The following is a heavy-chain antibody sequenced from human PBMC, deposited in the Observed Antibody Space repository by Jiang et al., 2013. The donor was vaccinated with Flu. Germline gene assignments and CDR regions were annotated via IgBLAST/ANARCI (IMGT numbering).Heavy chain of an antibody. CDR2: ISYSGST. V-gene: IGHV4-59*01. D-gene: IGHD3-9*01. CDR1: GGSMSNFY. Sequence: GPGLVKPSETLSLTCTVSGGSMSNFYWNWIRQPPGKGLEWIGYISYSGSTNYNPSLKSRVTISVDTSKNQFSLKLSAVTAADTAVYYCARDLMRRDFDWLLSDVFYYYYGMDVWGQGTTVTVSS. J-gene: IGHJ6*02. CDR3: ARDLMRRDFDWLLSDVFYYYYGMDV.